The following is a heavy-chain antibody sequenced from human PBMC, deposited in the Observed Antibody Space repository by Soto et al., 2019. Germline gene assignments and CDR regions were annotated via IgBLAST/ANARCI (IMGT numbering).Heavy chain of an antibody. Sequence: QVTLKESGPTLVKPTQTLTLTCTFSGFSLSTSGVGVGWIRQPPGQAREWLALIYWDDDKRYSPSLKSRLAVTKDTSKNELVLTMTNMDAVDTATYYCAHILNYYYFDYWGQGTLVTVSS. CDR2: IYWDDDK. J-gene: IGHJ4*02. D-gene: IGHD1-7*01. V-gene: IGHV2-5*02. CDR3: AHILNYYYFDY. CDR1: GFSLSTSGVG.